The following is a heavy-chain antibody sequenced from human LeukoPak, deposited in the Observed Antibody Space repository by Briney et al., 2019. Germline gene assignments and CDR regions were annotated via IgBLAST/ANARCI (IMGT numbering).Heavy chain of an antibody. J-gene: IGHJ4*02. V-gene: IGHV1-69*04. CDR3: ARDSMIRGIMYLDY. D-gene: IGHD3-10*01. CDR1: GGTFSSYA. CDR2: IIPILGIA. Sequence: ASVKVSCKASGGTFSSYAISWVRQAPGQGLEWMGRIIPILGIAKYAQKFQDRVTITADKSTSTAYMELSSLRSEDTAVYYCARDSMIRGIMYLDYWGQGTLVTVPS.